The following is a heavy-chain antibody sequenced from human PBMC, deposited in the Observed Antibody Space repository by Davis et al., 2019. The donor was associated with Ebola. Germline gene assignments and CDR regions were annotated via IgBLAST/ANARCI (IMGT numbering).Heavy chain of an antibody. J-gene: IGHJ6*02. CDR2: IRQDGSEE. V-gene: IGHV3-7*01. CDR1: GFTFSSYW. CDR3: ARTPLVSFGMDV. D-gene: IGHD1-26*01. Sequence: GESLKISCAASGFTFSSYWMSWVRQAPGEGLEWVANIRQDGSEEYYMDSVKGRFTISRDNAKNSFYLQMDSLRAEDTAVYYCARTPLVSFGMDVWGQGTTVTVYS.